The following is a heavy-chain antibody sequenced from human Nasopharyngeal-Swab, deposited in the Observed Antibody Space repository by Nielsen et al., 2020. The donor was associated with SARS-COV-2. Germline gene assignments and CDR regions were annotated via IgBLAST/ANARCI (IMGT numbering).Heavy chain of an antibody. CDR2: IRYDGSGK. Sequence: GESLKISCAASGFTFSSYGMHWVRQAPGKGLEWVAFIRYDGSGKYYADSVKGRFTISRDISKNTLFLQMKSLRAEDTAIYYCARVSWRGDFDAFDIWGQGTMVTVSS. CDR1: GFTFSSYG. D-gene: IGHD3-16*01. CDR3: ARVSWRGDFDAFDI. V-gene: IGHV3-30*02. J-gene: IGHJ3*02.